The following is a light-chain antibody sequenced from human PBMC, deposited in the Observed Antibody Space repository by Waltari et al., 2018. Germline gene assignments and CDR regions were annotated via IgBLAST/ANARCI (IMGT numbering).Light chain of an antibody. Sequence: SYVLTQAPSVSVAPGKTARITCGGNNIGSNSVHRYQQKPGQAPVLVIYNDSDRPSGIPERFSGSNSGNTATLTISRVEGGDEADYYCQVWDTSSDHVVFGGGTKLTVL. V-gene: IGLV3-21*04. CDR1: NIGSNS. CDR3: QVWDTSSDHVV. J-gene: IGLJ2*01. CDR2: NDS.